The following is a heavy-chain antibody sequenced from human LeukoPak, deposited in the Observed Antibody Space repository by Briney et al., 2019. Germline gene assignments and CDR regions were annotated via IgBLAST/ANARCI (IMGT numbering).Heavy chain of an antibody. CDR1: GYPFTSYG. Sequence: ASVKVSCKASGYPFTSYGITWVRQAPGQGPEWMGWISAYTGNTNYAQKFQGRVSMTASTSTTTAYMELRSLRSDDTAVYYCARSYSSSSNFDYWGQGTLVTVSS. CDR2: ISAYTGNT. V-gene: IGHV1-18*01. D-gene: IGHD6-6*01. CDR3: ARSYSSSSNFDY. J-gene: IGHJ4*02.